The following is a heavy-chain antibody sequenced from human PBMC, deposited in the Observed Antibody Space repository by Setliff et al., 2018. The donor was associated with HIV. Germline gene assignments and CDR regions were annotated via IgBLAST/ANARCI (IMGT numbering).Heavy chain of an antibody. V-gene: IGHV4-31*03. J-gene: IGHJ5*02. Sequence: SETLSLTCTVSGDSIKTDGLYWTWIRQHPATGLEWIGYIHYNGITYYNPSLESRVSISVDLSKNQFSLKLNSVTVADTAVYYCARTKGGSKHGSFWDSWGQGILVTVSS. CDR3: ARTKGGSKHGSFWDS. CDR2: IHYNGIT. CDR1: GDSIKTDGLY. D-gene: IGHD3-10*01.